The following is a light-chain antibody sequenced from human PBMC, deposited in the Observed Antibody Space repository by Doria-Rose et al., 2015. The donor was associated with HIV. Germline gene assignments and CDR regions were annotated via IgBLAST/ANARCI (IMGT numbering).Light chain of an antibody. CDR3: HQYGTSWT. J-gene: IGKJ1*01. CDR1: QSFSSTY. CDR2: DGS. V-gene: IGKV3-20*01. Sequence: SLSPGERATLSCRASQSFSSTYLAWYQQKPGQAPSLLIYDGSTRATGIPDRFSASGSGTGFTLTINRLEPEDFALYYCHQYGTSWTFGQGTKVEI.